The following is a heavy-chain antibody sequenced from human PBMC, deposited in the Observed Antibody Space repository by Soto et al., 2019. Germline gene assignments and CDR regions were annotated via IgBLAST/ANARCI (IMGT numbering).Heavy chain of an antibody. CDR2: ISGSGGST. CDR1: GFTFSSYA. J-gene: IGHJ5*02. D-gene: IGHD1-26*01. Sequence: GGSLRLSCAASGFTFSSYAMSWVRQAPGKGLEWVSAISGSGGSTYYADSVKGRFTISRDNSKNTLYLQMNSLRAEDTAVYYCAKLSVGVAISTKGDWFDPWGQGTLVTVSS. CDR3: AKLSVGVAISTKGDWFDP. V-gene: IGHV3-23*01.